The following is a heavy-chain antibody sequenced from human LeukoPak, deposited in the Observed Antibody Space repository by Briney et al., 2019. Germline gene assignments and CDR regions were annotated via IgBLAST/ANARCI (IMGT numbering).Heavy chain of an antibody. V-gene: IGHV3-30*18. CDR3: AKDLVVSTFGQYYFHY. J-gene: IGHJ4*02. Sequence: PGGSLRLSCEASGLTFSTYGMHWVRQTPGKGLEWVAVISNDGSNEKYAESVKGRFTISRDNSKSTLYLQMNSLRVEDTAVYYCAKDLVVSTFGQYYFHYWGQGTLVTVSS. D-gene: IGHD2-8*02. CDR1: GLTFSTYG. CDR2: ISNDGSNE.